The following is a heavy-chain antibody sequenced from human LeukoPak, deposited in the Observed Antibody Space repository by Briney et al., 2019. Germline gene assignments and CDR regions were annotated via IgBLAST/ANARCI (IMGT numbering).Heavy chain of an antibody. D-gene: IGHD1-26*01. Sequence: SETLSLTCTVSGGSISSYYWSWIRQPPGKGLEWIGYIYYSGSTNYNPSLKSRVTISVDTSKNQFSLKLRSVTAADTAVYHCAAGFSGRSDFWGQGTLVTVSS. J-gene: IGHJ4*02. V-gene: IGHV4-59*08. CDR3: AAGFSGRSDF. CDR1: GGSISSYY. CDR2: IYYSGST.